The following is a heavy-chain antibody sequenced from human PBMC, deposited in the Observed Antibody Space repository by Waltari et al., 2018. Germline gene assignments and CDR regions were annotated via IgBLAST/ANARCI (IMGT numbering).Heavy chain of an antibody. Sequence: QVQLQESGPGLVKPSETLSLTCAVSGYSISSGYYWGWIRQPPGKGLEWIGSIYHSGSTYYNPSLKSRVTISVDTSKNQFSLKLSSVTAADTAVYYCARDGGITMIVVPPQVEWFDPWGQGTLVTVSS. CDR1: GYSISSGYY. J-gene: IGHJ5*02. CDR3: ARDGGITMIVVPPQVEWFDP. V-gene: IGHV4-38-2*02. D-gene: IGHD3-22*01. CDR2: IYHSGST.